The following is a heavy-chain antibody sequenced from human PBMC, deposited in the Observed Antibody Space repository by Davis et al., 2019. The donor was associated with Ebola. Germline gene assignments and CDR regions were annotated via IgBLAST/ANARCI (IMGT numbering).Heavy chain of an antibody. Sequence: PSETLSLTCTVSGGSISSGDYYWSWIRQPPGKGLEWIGYIYYSGSTNYNPSLKSRVTISVDTSKNQFSLKLSSVTAADTVVYYCARIPFPYYYYYGMDVWGQGTTVTVSS. CDR1: GGSISSGDYY. CDR3: ARIPFPYYYYYGMDV. D-gene: IGHD2-21*01. V-gene: IGHV4-61*08. J-gene: IGHJ6*02. CDR2: IYYSGST.